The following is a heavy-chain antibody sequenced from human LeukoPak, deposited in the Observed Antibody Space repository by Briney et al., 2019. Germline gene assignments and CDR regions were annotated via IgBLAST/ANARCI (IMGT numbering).Heavy chain of an antibody. CDR2: IRSKANGYAT. J-gene: IGHJ4*02. CDR1: GFTFSGSA. CDR3: TRLPSADTAMVNDWKGY. V-gene: IGHV3-73*01. Sequence: QTAESLTLSCAASGFTFSGSAIHWVRQASGKGLEWVGRIRSKANGYATAYAASVKGRFTISRDDSKNTAYLQMNSLKTEDTAVYYCTRLPSADTAMVNDWKGYWGQGTLVTVSS. D-gene: IGHD5-18*01.